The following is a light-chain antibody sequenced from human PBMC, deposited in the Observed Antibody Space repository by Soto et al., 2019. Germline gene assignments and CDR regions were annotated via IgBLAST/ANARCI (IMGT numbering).Light chain of an antibody. CDR2: AAS. Sequence: DIQMTQSPSSLSASVGDRVTITCRASQSISNYLSWYQQIPGKAPKLLIYAASTLRSGVPSRFSGSGSGTDFTLTISSLQPEDFATYYCQQSYSTPWTFGQGTKVEIK. V-gene: IGKV1-39*01. CDR1: QSISNY. CDR3: QQSYSTPWT. J-gene: IGKJ1*01.